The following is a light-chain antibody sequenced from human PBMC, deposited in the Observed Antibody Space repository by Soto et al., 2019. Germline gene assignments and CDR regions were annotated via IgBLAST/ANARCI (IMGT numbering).Light chain of an antibody. V-gene: IGLV4-69*01. CDR3: QTWGTGLVV. Sequence: QPVLTQLPSASASLGASVKLTCTLSSGHSRYAIAWHQQQPEKGPRYLMKVTSDGSHIKGDGIPDRFSGSSSGAERYLTISRLQSEDEADYYCQTWGTGLVVFCGGTTLTVL. CDR2: VTSDGSH. J-gene: IGLJ2*01. CDR1: SGHSRYA.